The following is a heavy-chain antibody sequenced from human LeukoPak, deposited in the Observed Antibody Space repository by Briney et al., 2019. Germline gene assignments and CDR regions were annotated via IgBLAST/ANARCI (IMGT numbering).Heavy chain of an antibody. J-gene: IGHJ6*02. CDR3: AGAYCSSTSCYAGRYYYYGMDV. CDR2: IYHSGST. CDR1: GGSISSSNW. Sequence: SETLSLTCAVSGGSISSSNWWSWVRQPPGKGLEWIGEIYHSGSTNYNPSLKSRVTISVDKSKNQFSLKLSSVTAADTAVYYCAGAYCSSTSCYAGRYYYYGMDVWGQGTTVTVSS. V-gene: IGHV4-4*02. D-gene: IGHD2-2*01.